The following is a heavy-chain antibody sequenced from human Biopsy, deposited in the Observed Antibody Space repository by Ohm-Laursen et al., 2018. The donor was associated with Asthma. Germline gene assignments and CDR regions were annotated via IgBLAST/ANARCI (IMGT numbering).Heavy chain of an antibody. CDR1: GFIFGDFE. D-gene: IGHD3-9*01. V-gene: IGHV3-30*04. Sequence: SLRLSCAAPGFIFGDFEMHWVRQDPGKGLEWVAGISIEGRKTIDAEAVRGRFSISRDNLSKTLFLQMTSLTLEDTAVYYCAAGPYDGTLTGHQYFEYWGRGSLITVSS. J-gene: IGHJ4*02. CDR2: ISIEGRKT. CDR3: AAGPYDGTLTGHQYFEY.